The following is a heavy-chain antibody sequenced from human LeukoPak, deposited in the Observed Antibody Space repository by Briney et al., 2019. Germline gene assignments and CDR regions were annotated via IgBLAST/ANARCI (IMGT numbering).Heavy chain of an antibody. D-gene: IGHD5-12*01. CDR2: IAHDGSNK. V-gene: IGHV3-30*19. CDR1: GFTFSSYG. Sequence: GGSLRLSCAASGFTFSSYGMHWVRQAPGKGLEWVAVIAHDGSNKYFADSVKGRFTISRDNSKNTLSLQMNSLRTEDTAIYYCARDQLAYSGYDTLFDYWGPGTLVTVSP. J-gene: IGHJ4*02. CDR3: ARDQLAYSGYDTLFDY.